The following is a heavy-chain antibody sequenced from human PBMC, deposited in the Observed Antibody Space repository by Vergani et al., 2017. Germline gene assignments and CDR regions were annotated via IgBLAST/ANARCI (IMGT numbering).Heavy chain of an antibody. J-gene: IGHJ6*02. CDR1: GYSFTSYW. V-gene: IGHV5-10-1*01. Sequence: EVQLVQSGAEVKKPGESLRISCKGSGYSFTSYWISWVRQMPGKGLEWMGRIDPIDSYTNYSPSFQGHVTISADKSISTAYLQWSSLKASDTARYYCARQVAVAGKWWGPYYYYGMDVWGQGTTVTVSS. D-gene: IGHD6-19*01. CDR3: ARQVAVAGKWWGPYYYYGMDV. CDR2: IDPIDSYT.